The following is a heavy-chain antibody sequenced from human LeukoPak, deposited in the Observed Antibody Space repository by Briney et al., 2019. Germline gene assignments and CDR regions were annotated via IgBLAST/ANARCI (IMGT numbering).Heavy chain of an antibody. Sequence: SGTLSLTCGVSGGSISSTNWWTWVRQPPGEGLEWIGEVHLSGRTNYNPSLESRVTMSVDMSENHISLKLTSVTAADTAVYYCARLDFSSWYGTDYWGQGTLVTVSS. CDR2: VHLSGRT. J-gene: IGHJ4*02. CDR1: GGSISSTNW. V-gene: IGHV4-4*02. CDR3: ARLDFSSWYGTDY. D-gene: IGHD6-13*01.